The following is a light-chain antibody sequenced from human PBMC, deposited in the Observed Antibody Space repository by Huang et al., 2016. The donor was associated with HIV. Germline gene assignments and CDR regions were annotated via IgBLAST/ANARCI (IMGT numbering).Light chain of an antibody. CDR1: QSVSSRY. J-gene: IGKJ2*01. Sequence: EIVLTQSPASLSLSPGERAMLVFGASQSVSSRYLAWFQQKPGLPPRLLIYDASVRAPGSPDRFSGGGSGTDFTLTISRLEPEDFAVYYCQQYGSSSYTFGQGTKLEIK. V-gene: IGKV3D-20*01. CDR2: DAS. CDR3: QQYGSSSYT.